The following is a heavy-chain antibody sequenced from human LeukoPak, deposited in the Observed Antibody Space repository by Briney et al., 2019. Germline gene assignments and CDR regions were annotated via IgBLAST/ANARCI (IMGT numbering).Heavy chain of an antibody. CDR3: ARGGGLDV. D-gene: IGHD3-16*01. V-gene: IGHV3-7*03. CDR2: INHNGNVN. CDR1: GFIFSNYW. J-gene: IGHJ6*02. Sequence: GGSLRLSCAASGFIFSNYWMNWARQAPGKGLEWVASINHNGNVNYYVDSVKGRFTISRDNAKNSLYLQMSNLRAEDTAVYFCARGGGLDVWGQGATVTVSS.